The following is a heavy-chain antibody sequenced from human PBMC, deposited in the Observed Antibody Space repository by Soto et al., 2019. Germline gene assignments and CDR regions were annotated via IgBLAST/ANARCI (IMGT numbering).Heavy chain of an antibody. D-gene: IGHD6-13*01. V-gene: IGHV1-69*13. CDR1: GGTFSSYA. CDR3: AWLRYSSSWPNAFDI. J-gene: IGHJ3*02. Sequence: SVKVSCKASGGTFSSYAISWVRQAPGQGLEWMGGIIPIFGTANYAQKFQGKVTITADESTSTAYMELSSLRSEDTAVYYCAWLRYSSSWPNAFDIWGQGTMVTVSS. CDR2: IIPIFGTA.